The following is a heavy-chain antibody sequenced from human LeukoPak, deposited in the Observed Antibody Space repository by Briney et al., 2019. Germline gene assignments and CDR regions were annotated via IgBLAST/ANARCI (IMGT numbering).Heavy chain of an antibody. D-gene: IGHD2-8*01. Sequence: ASVKVSCKASGYTFTGYYMHWVRQAPGQGLEWMGWINPNSGGTNYAQKFQGRVTMTRDTSISTAYMELSRLRPDDTAVYYCARDSAEVYAIFDYWGQGTLVTVSS. CDR1: GYTFTGYY. J-gene: IGHJ4*02. CDR2: INPNSGGT. CDR3: ARDSAEVYAIFDY. V-gene: IGHV1-2*02.